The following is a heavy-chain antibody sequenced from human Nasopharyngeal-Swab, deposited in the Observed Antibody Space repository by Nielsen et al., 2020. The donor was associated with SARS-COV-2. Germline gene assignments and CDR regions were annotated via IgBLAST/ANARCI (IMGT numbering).Heavy chain of an antibody. D-gene: IGHD5-24*01. CDR1: GFTFSSYG. J-gene: IGHJ5*02. CDR3: VRDLPYNEVS. V-gene: IGHV3-30*03. Sequence: GESLKISCAASGFTFSSYGMHWVRQAPGKGLEWVAVISYDGSNKYYADSVKGRFTISRDNSKNTLYLQMNSLRAEDTAVYYCVRDLPYNEVSWGQGTLVTVSS. CDR2: ISYDGSNK.